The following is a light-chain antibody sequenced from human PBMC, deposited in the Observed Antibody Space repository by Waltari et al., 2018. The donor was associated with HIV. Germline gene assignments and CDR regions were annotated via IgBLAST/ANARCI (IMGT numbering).Light chain of an antibody. CDR1: QTVSTK. J-gene: IGKJ3*01. CDR3: QQTYINPLT. V-gene: IGKV1-39*01. CDR2: DVF. Sequence: DIQMTQSPSSLSASVGDRVTITCRASQTVSTKLYWYQQRPGKAPKVLIYDVFNLQSGVPSRFSGSGSETEFTLTITSLQPDDFASYFCQQTYINPLTFGPGTKVDVK.